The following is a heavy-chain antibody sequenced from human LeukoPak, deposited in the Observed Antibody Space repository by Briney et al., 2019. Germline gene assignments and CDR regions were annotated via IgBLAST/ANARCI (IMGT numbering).Heavy chain of an antibody. CDR1: GGTFSSYA. D-gene: IGHD1-26*01. CDR2: INPNSGGA. CDR3: AQWELLLGY. J-gene: IGHJ4*02. V-gene: IGHV1-2*02. Sequence: ASVKVSCKASGGTFSSYAISWVRQAPGQGLEWMGWINPNSGGANYAQKFQGRVTMTRDTSISTAYMELSRLRSDDTAVYYCAQWELLLGYWGQGTLVTVSS.